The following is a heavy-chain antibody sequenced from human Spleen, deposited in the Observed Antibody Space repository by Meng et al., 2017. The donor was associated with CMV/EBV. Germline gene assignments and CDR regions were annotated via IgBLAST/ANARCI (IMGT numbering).Heavy chain of an antibody. D-gene: IGHD3-22*01. CDR1: GFTFSSTW. CDR2: INHSGST. J-gene: IGHJ4*02. CDR3: QAGDSSGYPRFDY. Sequence: ESLKISCVASGFTFSSTWMSWVRQAPGKGLEWIGEINHSGSTNYNPSLKSRVTISVDTSKNQFSLKLSSVTAADTAVYYCQAGDSSGYPRFDYWGQGTLVTVSS. V-gene: IGHV4-34*08.